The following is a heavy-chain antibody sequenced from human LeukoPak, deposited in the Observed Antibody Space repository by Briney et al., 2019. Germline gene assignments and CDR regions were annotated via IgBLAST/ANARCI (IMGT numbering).Heavy chain of an antibody. CDR3: AKDGYEHGYNGQGTNNFDY. CDR1: GFTFSSYG. D-gene: IGHD5-24*01. J-gene: IGHJ4*02. CDR2: ISYDGSNK. Sequence: GGSLRLSCAASGFTFSSYGMHWVRQAPGKGLEWVAVISYDGSNKYYADSVKGRFTISRDNSKNTLYLQMNSLRAEDTAVYYCAKDGYEHGYNGQGTNNFDYWGQGTLVTVSS. V-gene: IGHV3-30*18.